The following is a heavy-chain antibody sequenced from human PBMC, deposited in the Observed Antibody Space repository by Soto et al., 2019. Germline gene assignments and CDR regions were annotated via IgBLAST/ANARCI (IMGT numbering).Heavy chain of an antibody. V-gene: IGHV3-48*02. Sequence: PGGSLRLSCAASGFTFSSYSMNWVRQAPGKGLEWVSYISSSSSTIYYADSVKGRFTISRDNAKNSLYLQMNSLRDEDTAVYYCARGLYYYDSSGYWCYWGQGTLVTVS. J-gene: IGHJ4*02. CDR3: ARGLYYYDSSGYWCY. CDR1: GFTFSSYS. D-gene: IGHD3-22*01. CDR2: ISSSSSTI.